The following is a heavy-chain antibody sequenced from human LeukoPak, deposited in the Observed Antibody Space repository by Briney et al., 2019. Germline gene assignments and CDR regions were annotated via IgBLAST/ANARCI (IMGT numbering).Heavy chain of an antibody. D-gene: IGHD6-13*01. V-gene: IGHV3-48*03. CDR2: ISGSGNTI. CDR3: ARALVAAAGAHGY. Sequence: GGSLRLSCAASGFTFSSYEMNWVRQAPGKGLEWVSYISGSGNTIYYADSVKGRFTISRDNAKNSLYLQMNSLRAEDTAVYYCARALVAAAGAHGYWGQGTLVTVSS. J-gene: IGHJ4*02. CDR1: GFTFSSYE.